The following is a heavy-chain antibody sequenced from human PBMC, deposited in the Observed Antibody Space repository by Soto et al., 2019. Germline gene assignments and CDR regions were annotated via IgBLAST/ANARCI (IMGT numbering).Heavy chain of an antibody. CDR2: IYWDDDK. V-gene: IGHV2-5*02. CDR3: AHRVLRTVFGLVTTTAIYFDF. D-gene: IGHD3-3*01. CDR1: GFSLTTSGVG. Sequence: QITLNESGPTVVRPTETLTLTCRFSGFSLTTSGVGVGWIRQSPGKAPEWLALIYWDDDKRYSASLKSRLTINKDTPKDQVVLTVSDLDPTDTATYYCAHRVLRTVFGLVTTTAIYFDFWGQGTPVAVSS. J-gene: IGHJ4*02.